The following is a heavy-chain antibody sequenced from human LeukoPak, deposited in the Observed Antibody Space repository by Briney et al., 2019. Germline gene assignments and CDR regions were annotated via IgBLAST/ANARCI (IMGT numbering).Heavy chain of an antibody. V-gene: IGHV1-18*04. CDR3: ARDDPVLLWFGELGVYGMDV. Sequence: ASVKVSCKASGYTFISYGISWVRQAPGQGLEWMGWISAYNGNTNYAQKLQGRVTMTTDTSTSTAYMELRSLRSDDTAVYYCARDDPVLLWFGELGVYGMDVWGKGTTVTVSS. CDR2: ISAYNGNT. CDR1: GYTFISYG. J-gene: IGHJ6*04. D-gene: IGHD3-10*01.